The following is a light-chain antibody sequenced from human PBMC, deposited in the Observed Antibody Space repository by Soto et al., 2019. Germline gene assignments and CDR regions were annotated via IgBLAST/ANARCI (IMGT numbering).Light chain of an antibody. CDR1: QSAGTN. CDR2: GAS. CDR3: QQYGSSPIT. J-gene: IGKJ5*01. Sequence: EIVMTQSPATLTVSPGERATLSCRASQSAGTNLAWYQQKPGQAPRLLIHGASTRATGIPARFSGSGSGTDFTLTIRRLEPDDFAVYYCQQYGSSPITFGQGTRLEIK. V-gene: IGKV3-20*01.